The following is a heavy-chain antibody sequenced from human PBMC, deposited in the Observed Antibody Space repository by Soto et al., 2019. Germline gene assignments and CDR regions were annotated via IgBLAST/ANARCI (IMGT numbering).Heavy chain of an antibody. Sequence: PGGSLRLSYAASGFTFSSYSMNWVRQAPGKGLEWVSSISISSSYKYSADSVKGRFTISRDNAKNSLYLQMNSLRAEDTAVYYCARGEYGMDVWGQGTTVTVSS. CDR1: GFTFSSYS. V-gene: IGHV3-21*01. CDR2: ISISSSYK. J-gene: IGHJ6*02. CDR3: ARGEYGMDV.